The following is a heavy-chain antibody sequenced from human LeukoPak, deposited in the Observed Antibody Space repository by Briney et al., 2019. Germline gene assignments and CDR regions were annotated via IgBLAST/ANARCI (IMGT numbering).Heavy chain of an antibody. V-gene: IGHV3-23*01. CDR3: AKALRRFLEGFDY. Sequence: GGSLRLSCAASGFTFSSYAMSWVRQAPGKGLEWVSAISGSGGSKYYEDSVKGRFTISRDNSKNTLYLQMNSLRAEDTAVYYCAKALRRFLEGFDYWGQGTLVTVSS. CDR1: GFTFSSYA. CDR2: ISGSGGSK. D-gene: IGHD3-3*01. J-gene: IGHJ4*02.